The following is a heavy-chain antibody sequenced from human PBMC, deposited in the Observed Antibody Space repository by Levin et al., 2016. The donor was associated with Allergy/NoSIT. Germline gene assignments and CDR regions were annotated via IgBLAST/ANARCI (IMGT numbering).Heavy chain of an antibody. J-gene: IGHJ6*02. CDR1: GFTVSSNY. CDR3: ARESGYYYGTDV. Sequence: GESLKISCAASGFTVSSNYMNWVRQAPGKGLEWVSVIYSGGGTYYADSVKGRFTISRDNSKNTLYLQMNTLRAEDTAVYYCARESGYYYGTDVWGQGTTVTVSS. D-gene: IGHD1-26*01. V-gene: IGHV3-66*01. CDR2: IYSGGGT.